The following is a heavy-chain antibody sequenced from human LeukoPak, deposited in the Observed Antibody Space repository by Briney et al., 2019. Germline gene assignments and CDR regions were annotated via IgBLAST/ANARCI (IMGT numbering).Heavy chain of an antibody. CDR1: GGSISSYY. CDR2: IYYSGST. V-gene: IGHV4-59*01. J-gene: IGHJ4*02. D-gene: IGHD3-22*01. CDR3: ARQVYYYDSSGYYSGLDY. Sequence: SETLSLTCTVSGGSISSYYWSWIRQPPGKGLEWIGYIYYSGSTNYNPSLKGRVTISVDTSKNQFSLKVSSVTAADTAVYYCARQVYYYDSSGYYSGLDYWGQGTLVTVSS.